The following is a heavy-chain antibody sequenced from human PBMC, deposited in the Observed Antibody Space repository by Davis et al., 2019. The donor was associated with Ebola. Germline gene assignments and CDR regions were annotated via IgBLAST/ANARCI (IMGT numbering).Heavy chain of an antibody. V-gene: IGHV3-23*01. D-gene: IGHD4-17*01. CDR1: GFTFSSYA. J-gene: IGHJ4*02. Sequence: GESLKISCAASGFTFSSYAMSWVRQAPGKGLEWVSAISGSGGSTYYADSVKGRFTISRDNSRNTLSLQMNSLRADEDTAVYYCARDKGYGVPFDYWGQGTLVTVSS. CDR2: ISGSGGST. CDR3: ARDKGYGVPFDY.